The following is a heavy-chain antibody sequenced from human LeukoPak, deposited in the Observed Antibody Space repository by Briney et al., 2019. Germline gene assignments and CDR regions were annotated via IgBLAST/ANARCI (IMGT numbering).Heavy chain of an antibody. J-gene: IGHJ4*02. V-gene: IGHV3-23*01. CDR3: AREFGYGGTFDD. CDR2: LAKGGTT. D-gene: IGHD4-23*01. CDR1: RFTFSDFG. Sequence: GGSLRLSCAASRFTFSDFGLAWVRQAPGKGLQWVSSLAKGGTTYYTDSVKGRFTISRDNSKNTVYLQMNSLRSDDTAIYYCAREFGYGGTFDDWGQGTLVTVSS.